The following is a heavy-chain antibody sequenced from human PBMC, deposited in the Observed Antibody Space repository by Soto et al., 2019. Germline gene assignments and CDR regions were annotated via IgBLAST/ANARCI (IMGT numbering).Heavy chain of an antibody. J-gene: IGHJ4*02. CDR2: IIPIFGTA. CDR1: GGTFSSYA. D-gene: IGHD3-10*01. V-gene: IGHV1-69*13. CDR3: ARGAGITSQNLATYNFDY. Sequence: GASVKISCKASGGTFSSYAISWVRQAPGQGLEWMGGIIPIFGTANYAQKFQGRVTITADESTSTAYMELSSLRSEDTAVYYCARGAGITSQNLATYNFDYWGKGTLVTVSS.